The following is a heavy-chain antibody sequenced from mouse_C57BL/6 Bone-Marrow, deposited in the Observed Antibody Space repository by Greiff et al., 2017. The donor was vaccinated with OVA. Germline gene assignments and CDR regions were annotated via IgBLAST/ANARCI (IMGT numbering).Heavy chain of an antibody. CDR2: IYPGSGST. V-gene: IGHV1-55*01. J-gene: IGHJ1*03. CDR3: ARKGKTYWYFDV. CDR1: GYTFTSYW. Sequence: QVQLQQPGAELVKPGASVKMSCKASGYTFTSYWITWVKQRPGQGLEWIGDIYPGSGSTNYNEKFKSKATLTVDTSSSTAYMQLSSLTSEDSAVYYCARKGKTYWYFDVWGTGTTVTVSS.